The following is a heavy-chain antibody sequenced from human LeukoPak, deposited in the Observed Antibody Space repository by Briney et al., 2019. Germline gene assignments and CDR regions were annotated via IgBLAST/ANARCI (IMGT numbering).Heavy chain of an antibody. V-gene: IGHV4-59*01. Sequence: SETLSLTCTVSGGSISSYYWSWIRQPPEKGLEWIGYIYYSGSTNYNPSLKSRVTMSVDTSRNQFSLKLSSVTAADTAVYYCARLWGSSWRHFDFWGQGTLVTVSS. D-gene: IGHD6-13*01. CDR3: ARLWGSSWRHFDF. CDR2: IYYSGST. J-gene: IGHJ4*02. CDR1: GGSISSYY.